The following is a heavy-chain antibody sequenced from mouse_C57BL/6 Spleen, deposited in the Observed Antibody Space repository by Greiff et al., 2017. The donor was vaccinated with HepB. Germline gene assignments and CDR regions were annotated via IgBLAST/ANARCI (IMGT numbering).Heavy chain of an antibody. Sequence: EVKLVESGAGLVKPGGSLKLTCAASGFTFSSYAMSWVRQTPEKRLEWVAYISSGGDYIYNADTVKGRFTLSRDNARNALYLQMSSLKSEDTAMYYCTRDGDRNYVAWFAYWGQGTLVTVSA. D-gene: IGHD2-5*01. V-gene: IGHV5-9-1*02. CDR2: ISSGGDYI. CDR1: GFTFSSYA. J-gene: IGHJ3*01. CDR3: TRDGDRNYVAWFAY.